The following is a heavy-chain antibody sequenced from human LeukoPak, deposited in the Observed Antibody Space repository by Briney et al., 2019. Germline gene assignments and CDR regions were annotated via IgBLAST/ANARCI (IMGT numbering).Heavy chain of an antibody. V-gene: IGHV4-4*07. Sequence: PSETLSLTCTVSGGSISSYYWSWIRQPAGKGLEWIGRIYTSGSTNYNPSLKSRVTMSVDTSKNQFSLKLSSVTAADTAVYYCARDTITMVQGVWAFDIWGQGTTVTVSS. CDR2: IYTSGST. D-gene: IGHD3-10*01. CDR3: ARDTITMVQGVWAFDI. CDR1: GGSISSYY. J-gene: IGHJ3*02.